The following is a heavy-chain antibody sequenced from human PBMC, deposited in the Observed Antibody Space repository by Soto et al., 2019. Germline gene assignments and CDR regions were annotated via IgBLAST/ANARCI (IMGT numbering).Heavy chain of an antibody. Sequence: EASVKVSCKASGYTFTRYTMNWVRQAPGQRLEWMGWINPDNGNTKSSQKFQDRVIITRDTSASTAYMDLSSLRSEDTAVYYCAIHYDSSGYGFSNDAFEIWGQGTMVTVSS. D-gene: IGHD3-22*01. V-gene: IGHV1-3*01. CDR2: INPDNGNT. CDR3: AIHYDSSGYGFSNDAFEI. J-gene: IGHJ3*02. CDR1: GYTFTRYT.